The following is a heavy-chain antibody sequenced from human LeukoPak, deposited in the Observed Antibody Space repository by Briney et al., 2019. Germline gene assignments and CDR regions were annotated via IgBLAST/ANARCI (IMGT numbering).Heavy chain of an antibody. CDR2: IVDGTGT. CDR3: GTVFDH. Sequence: PGGSLRLSCAASGFTFTNYWMHWVRQAPGKGLVWVSRIVDGTGTSYADSVKGRFTISRDSAKNTVSLQMNSLKAEDTAVYYCGTVFDHWGPGILVTVSS. CDR1: GFTFTNYW. J-gene: IGHJ4*02. V-gene: IGHV3-74*01.